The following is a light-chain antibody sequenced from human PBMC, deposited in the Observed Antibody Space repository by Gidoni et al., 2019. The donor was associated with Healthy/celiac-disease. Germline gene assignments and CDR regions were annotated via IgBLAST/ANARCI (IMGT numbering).Light chain of an antibody. CDR1: SSDVGGYNY. V-gene: IGLV2-14*01. J-gene: IGLJ2*01. CDR3: SSYTSSSVV. Sequence: QSALTQPASVSGSPGPSITISCTGTSSDVGGYNYVSWYQQHPGKAPKLMIYEVSNRPSGVPDRFSGSKSGNTASLTISGLQAEDEADYYCSSYTSSSVVFGGGTKLTVL. CDR2: EVS.